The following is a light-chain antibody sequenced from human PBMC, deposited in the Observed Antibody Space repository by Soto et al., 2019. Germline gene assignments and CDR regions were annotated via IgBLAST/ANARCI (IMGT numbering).Light chain of an antibody. CDR2: AAS. V-gene: IGKV1-27*01. CDR3: QKYNSVPFT. Sequence: DIQMTQSPSSLSASVGDRVTITCRASQGIINFLAWYQQTPGKVPKLLIYAASALQSGVPSRFSGSGSGTDFTLTISSLQPEDVATYYCQKYNSVPFTFGPGTKVDIK. J-gene: IGKJ3*01. CDR1: QGIINF.